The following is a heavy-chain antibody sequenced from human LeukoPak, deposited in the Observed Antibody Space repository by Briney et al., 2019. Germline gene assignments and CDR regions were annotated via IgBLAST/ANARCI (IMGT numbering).Heavy chain of an antibody. CDR3: ARNRRGVRGYIDY. J-gene: IGHJ4*02. D-gene: IGHD3-10*01. Sequence: ASVKVSCKASGYTFTDYYIHWVRQAPGQGLEWMGIINPSGGSTSYAQKFQGRVTMTRDTSTSTVYMELSSLRSEDTAVYYCARNRRGVRGYIDYWGQGTLVTVSS. CDR2: INPSGGST. CDR1: GYTFTDYY. V-gene: IGHV1-46*01.